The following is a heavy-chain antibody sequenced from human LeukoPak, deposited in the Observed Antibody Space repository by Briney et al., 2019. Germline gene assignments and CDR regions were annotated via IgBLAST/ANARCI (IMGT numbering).Heavy chain of an antibody. CDR2: ISYDGSTK. CDR1: GFTFSSYG. CDR3: AKDGGFSGRGAFDI. D-gene: IGHD6-19*01. Sequence: GRSLRLSCAASGFTFSSYGMHWVRQAPGKGLEWVAVISYDGSTKFYADSVKGRFTISRDNSKNTLYLQMNSLRAEDTAVYYCAKDGGFSGRGAFDIWGQGTMVTVSS. J-gene: IGHJ3*02. V-gene: IGHV3-30*18.